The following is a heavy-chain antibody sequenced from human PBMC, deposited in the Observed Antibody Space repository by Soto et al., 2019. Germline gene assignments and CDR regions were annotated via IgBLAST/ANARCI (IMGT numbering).Heavy chain of an antibody. CDR1: GGSISSYY. V-gene: IGHV4-59*01. J-gene: IGHJ2*01. D-gene: IGHD3-3*01. Sequence: QVQLQESGPGLVKPSETLSLTCTVSGGSISSYYWSWIRQPPGKGLEWIGYIYYSGGTNYNPSLKSRVTISVDTSKNQFSLTLSSVTAADTAVYYCARVGGTYYALLWGRGTLVTVSS. CDR3: ARVGGTYYALL. CDR2: IYYSGGT.